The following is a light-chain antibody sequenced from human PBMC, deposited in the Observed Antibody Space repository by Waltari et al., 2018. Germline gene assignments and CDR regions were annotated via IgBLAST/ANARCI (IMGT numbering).Light chain of an antibody. V-gene: IGLV1-51*01. CDR2: DNN. J-gene: IGLJ1*01. Sequence: QSVLTQPPSVSAAPGQKVTISCSGSSSNLGTKFVSWYQQVPGTAPKLPIYDNNKRPSEIPDRFSGSKSDTSATLGITGLQTGDEADYYCGTWDSSVPVGDFDFGTGTRVTVL. CDR1: SSNLGTKF. CDR3: GTWDSSVPVGDFD.